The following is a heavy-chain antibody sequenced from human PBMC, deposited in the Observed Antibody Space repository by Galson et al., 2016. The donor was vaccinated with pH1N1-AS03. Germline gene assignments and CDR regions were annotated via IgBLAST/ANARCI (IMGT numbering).Heavy chain of an antibody. J-gene: IGHJ4*02. CDR2: LHYSGRS. CDR1: GGSINRFY. Sequence: ETLSLTCTASGGSINRFYWGWIRQTPGKGLEWIGYLHYSGRSTYNPSLQSRVTISVDKSKNQFSLHVNSVTAADTAEYYCVTGGGWRVDYWGQGTPVTVSS. D-gene: IGHD2-15*01. CDR3: VTGGGWRVDY. V-gene: IGHV4-59*08.